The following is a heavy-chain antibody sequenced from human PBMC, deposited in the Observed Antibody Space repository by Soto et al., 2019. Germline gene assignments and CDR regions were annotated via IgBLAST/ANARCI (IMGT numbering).Heavy chain of an antibody. Sequence: ASVKVSCKASGYIFTNYAIHWVRQAPGQGLGWMGWITVGNGNTKYSQKFHGRVAITRDTSASTVYMELSSLRSEDTALYYCARVFGLYSSGWYGYWGQGTLVTVSS. CDR1: GYIFTNYA. CDR2: ITVGNGNT. CDR3: ARVFGLYSSGWYGY. D-gene: IGHD6-19*01. V-gene: IGHV1-3*01. J-gene: IGHJ4*02.